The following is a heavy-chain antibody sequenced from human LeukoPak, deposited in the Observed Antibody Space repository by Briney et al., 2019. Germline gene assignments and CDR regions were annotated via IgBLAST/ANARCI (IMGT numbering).Heavy chain of an antibody. V-gene: IGHV5-51*01. Sequence: GESLKISCKGSGYSFSSYWIGWVRQMPGKDLEWMGIIYTGDSDTRYSPSFQGQVTISADKSISTAYLQWSILKASDPAMYYCARRDGYDSTTFDYWGQGTLVTVSS. J-gene: IGHJ4*02. CDR2: IYTGDSDT. CDR1: GYSFSSYW. D-gene: IGHD5-24*01. CDR3: ARRDGYDSTTFDY.